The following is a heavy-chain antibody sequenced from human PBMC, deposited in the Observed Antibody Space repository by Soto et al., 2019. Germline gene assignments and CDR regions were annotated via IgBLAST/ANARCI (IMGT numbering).Heavy chain of an antibody. J-gene: IGHJ6*02. V-gene: IGHV3-33*01. Sequence: QVQLVESGGGVVQPGRSLRLSCAASGFTFSSYGMHWVRQAPGKGLEWVAVIWYDGSNKYYADSVKGRFTISRDNSKNTLYLQMNSLRAEDTAVYYCSRVGDSSSWYDNYYYYGMDVWGQGTTVTVSS. CDR1: GFTFSSYG. D-gene: IGHD6-13*01. CDR3: SRVGDSSSWYDNYYYYGMDV. CDR2: IWYDGSNK.